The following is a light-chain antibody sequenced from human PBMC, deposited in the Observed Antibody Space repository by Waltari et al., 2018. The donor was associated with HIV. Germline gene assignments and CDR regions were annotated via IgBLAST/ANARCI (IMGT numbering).Light chain of an antibody. V-gene: IGLV2-14*01. CDR2: QVS. CDR1: RSDVGAYTY. J-gene: IGLJ2*01. CDR3: SSYTTTRTLV. Sequence: QSALTQPASVSGSPGQSLTLSCTGTRSDVGAYTYVSWYQQHPDKAPKLMIYQVSNRPSGVSNRFSGSKSGNTASLTISGLQAEDEADYYCSSYTTTRTLVFGGGTKLTVL.